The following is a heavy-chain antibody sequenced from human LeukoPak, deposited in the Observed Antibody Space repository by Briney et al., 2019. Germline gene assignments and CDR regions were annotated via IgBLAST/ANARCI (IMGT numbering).Heavy chain of an antibody. J-gene: IGHJ4*02. Sequence: SETLSLTCAVSGGSISTNFWWSWVPQPPGKGLEWIGEIHHTEGTNYNPSLGSRVTIALDKSKHQFSLNLNSVTAADTAVYYCASRRREPYWVQGTLVTVCS. CDR2: IHHTEGT. CDR3: ASRRREPY. V-gene: IGHV4-4*02. CDR1: GGSISTNFW.